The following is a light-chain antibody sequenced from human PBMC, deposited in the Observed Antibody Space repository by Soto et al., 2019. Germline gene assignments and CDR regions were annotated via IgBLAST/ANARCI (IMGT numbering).Light chain of an antibody. CDR3: QQYAGSLT. J-gene: IGKJ4*01. CDR2: GTS. V-gene: IGKV3-20*01. CDR1: QTVSNTY. Sequence: EIVLTQSPGTLSLSPGEGATLSCRASQTVSNTYLAWYQQKPGQAPRLLIYGTSSRATSIPDRFSGSGSGTDFTLTISRLEPEDFAVYYCQQYAGSLTFGGGTKVEIK.